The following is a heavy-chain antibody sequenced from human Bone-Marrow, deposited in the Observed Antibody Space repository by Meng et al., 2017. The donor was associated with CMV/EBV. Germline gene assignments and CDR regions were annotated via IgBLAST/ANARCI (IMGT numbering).Heavy chain of an antibody. J-gene: IGHJ3*02. CDR1: GFTFSSYW. CDR2: IKQDGSEK. D-gene: IGHD1-26*01. Sequence: GESLKISCAASGFTFSSYWMSWVRQAPGKGLEWVANIKQDGSEKYYVDSVKGRFTISRDNAKNSLYLQMNSLRAEDTAVYYCARDQMEELLGERAFDIWGQGTMVTVSS. V-gene: IGHV3-7*01. CDR3: ARDQMEELLGERAFDI.